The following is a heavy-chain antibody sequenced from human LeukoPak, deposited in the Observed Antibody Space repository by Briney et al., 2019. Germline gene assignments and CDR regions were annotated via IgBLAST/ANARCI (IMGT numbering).Heavy chain of an antibody. CDR2: IYTSGST. D-gene: IGHD3-10*01. Sequence: SETLSLTCTVSGGSISSYYWSWIRQPAGKGLEGIGRIYTSGSTNYNPSLKSRVTISVDKSKNQFSLKLSSVTAADTAVYYCARAWGFGESLDYWGQGTLVTVSS. J-gene: IGHJ4*02. V-gene: IGHV4-4*07. CDR3: ARAWGFGESLDY. CDR1: GGSISSYY.